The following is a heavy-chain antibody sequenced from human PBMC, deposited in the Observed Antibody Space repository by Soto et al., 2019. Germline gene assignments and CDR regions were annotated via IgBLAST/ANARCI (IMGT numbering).Heavy chain of an antibody. CDR3: ARDPPGGSSWYSLSDSYYYGMDV. CDR1: GYTFTIYA. J-gene: IGHJ6*02. CDR2: INTGNGNT. Sequence: WASVKVSCKASGYTFTIYAVHWVRQAPGQRLEWMGWINTGNGNTKYSQKFQGRVTITRDTSASTAHMELRSLRDEDTAVYYCARDPPGGSSWYSLSDSYYYGMDVWGQGTTVTVSS. V-gene: IGHV1-3*04. D-gene: IGHD6-13*01.